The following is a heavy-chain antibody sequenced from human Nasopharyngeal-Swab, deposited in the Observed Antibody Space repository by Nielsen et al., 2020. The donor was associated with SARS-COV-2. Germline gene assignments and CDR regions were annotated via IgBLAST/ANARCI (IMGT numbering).Heavy chain of an antibody. V-gene: IGHV3-23*01. Sequence: GESLRLSCAASGFTFSSYAMSWVRQAPGKGLEWVSAISGSGGSTYYADSVKGRFTISRDNSKNTLYLQMNSLRAEDTAVYYCAKKGIVVVPAAGGLDPWGQGTLVTVSS. CDR1: GFTFSSYA. J-gene: IGHJ5*02. CDR2: ISGSGGST. D-gene: IGHD2-2*01. CDR3: AKKGIVVVPAAGGLDP.